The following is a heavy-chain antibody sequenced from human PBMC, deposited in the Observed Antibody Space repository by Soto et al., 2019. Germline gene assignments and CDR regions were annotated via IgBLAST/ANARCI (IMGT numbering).Heavy chain of an antibody. J-gene: IGHJ6*03. CDR3: ASIVVPAVYGGSFDYYMDG. CDR2: IYYSGST. D-gene: IGHD2-2*01. Sequence: PSETLSLTCTVSGCSISIYYWSWVRQRPGKGLEWIGYIYYSGSTNYNPSLKSRVTISVDTSKNQFSLKLSSVTAADTAVYYCASIVVPAVYGGSFDYYMDGWGKGTTVTVSS. V-gene: IGHV4-59*08. CDR1: GCSISIYY.